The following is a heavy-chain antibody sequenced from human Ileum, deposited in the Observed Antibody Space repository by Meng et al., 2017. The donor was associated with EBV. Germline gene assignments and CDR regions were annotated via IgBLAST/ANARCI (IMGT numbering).Heavy chain of an antibody. D-gene: IGHD2-8*01. Sequence: QVQLVQSGAVVKKPGASVKVSCKSAGYTFTSYAMHWVRQAPGQRLEWMGWINAVNGNTKYSQKFQGRVTITRDTSASTAYMELSSLRSEDTAVYYCARGEGYCTNGVCSPGYWGQGSLVTVSS. CDR1: GYTFTSYA. CDR3: ARGEGYCTNGVCSPGY. J-gene: IGHJ4*02. CDR2: INAVNGNT. V-gene: IGHV1-3*01.